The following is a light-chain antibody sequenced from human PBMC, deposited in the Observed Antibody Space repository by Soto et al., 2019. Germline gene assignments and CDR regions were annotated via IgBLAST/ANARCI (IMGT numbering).Light chain of an antibody. V-gene: IGKV1-5*01. Sequence: DIQMTQSPSTLSASVGDRVTITCRASQSIGSSLAWYQQKPGKAPNLLIFDASSLERGVPSRFSGSGSGTAFTLTIRILQPDDFSIYYCQQYNGYSRTFGQGTKVEFK. CDR1: QSIGSS. CDR2: DAS. CDR3: QQYNGYSRT. J-gene: IGKJ1*01.